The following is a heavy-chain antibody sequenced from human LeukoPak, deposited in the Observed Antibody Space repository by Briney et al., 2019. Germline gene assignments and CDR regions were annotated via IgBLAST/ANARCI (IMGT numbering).Heavy chain of an antibody. Sequence: GGSLRLSCAASGFTFSSYAMSWVRQAPGKGLEWVSAISGSGGSTYYADSVKGRFTISRDNSKNTLYLQMNSLRSDDTAVYYCARIYGSGSYYDRFGYWGQGTLVTVSS. CDR1: GFTFSSYA. CDR3: ARIYGSGSYYDRFGY. CDR2: ISGSGGST. V-gene: IGHV3-23*01. D-gene: IGHD3-10*01. J-gene: IGHJ4*02.